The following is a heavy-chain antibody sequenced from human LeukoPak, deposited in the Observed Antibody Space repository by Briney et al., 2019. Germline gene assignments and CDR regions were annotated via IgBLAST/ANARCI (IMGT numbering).Heavy chain of an antibody. D-gene: IGHD3-10*01. CDR2: ISGSGGST. CDR3: AKSLLSGVTSNWFDP. J-gene: IGHJ5*02. CDR1: GFTFSSYA. Sequence: PGGSLGLSCAASGFTFSSYAMSWVRQAPGKGLEWVSAISGSGGSTYYADSVKGRFTISRDNSKNTLYLQMNSLRAEDTAVYYCAKSLLSGVTSNWFDPWGQGTLVTVSS. V-gene: IGHV3-23*01.